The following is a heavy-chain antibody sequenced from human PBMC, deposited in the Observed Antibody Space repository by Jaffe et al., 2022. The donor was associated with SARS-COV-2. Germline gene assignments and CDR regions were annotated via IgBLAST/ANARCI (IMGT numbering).Heavy chain of an antibody. Sequence: EVQLVESGGGLVQPGGSLRLSCAASGFTFSTYWMTWVRQAPGKGLEWVANIKNDGSEQNYVDSVKGRFTISRDNVENSLFLQMNSLRAEDTAVYYCAKYSAYHLDYWGQGTLVTVSP. D-gene: IGHD1-26*01. CDR2: IKNDGSEQ. CDR3: AKYSAYHLDY. J-gene: IGHJ4*02. V-gene: IGHV3-7*03. CDR1: GFTFSTYW.